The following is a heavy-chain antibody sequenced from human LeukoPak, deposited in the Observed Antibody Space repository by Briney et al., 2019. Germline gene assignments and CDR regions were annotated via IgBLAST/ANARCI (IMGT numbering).Heavy chain of an antibody. CDR1: GYTFTSYG. J-gene: IGHJ3*02. D-gene: IGHD3-3*01. CDR3: ARAVRGRDFWSGYAHDAFDI. Sequence: ASVKVSCKASGYTFTSYGISWVRQAPGQGLEWMGWISAYNGNTNYAQKLQGRVTMTTDTSTSTAYMELRSLRSDDTAVYYCARAVRGRDFWSGYAHDAFDIWGQGTMVTVSS. CDR2: ISAYNGNT. V-gene: IGHV1-18*01.